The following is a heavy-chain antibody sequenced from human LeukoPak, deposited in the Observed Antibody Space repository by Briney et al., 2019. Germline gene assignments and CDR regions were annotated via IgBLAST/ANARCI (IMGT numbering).Heavy chain of an antibody. Sequence: PGGSLRLSCAASGFTVSSNYMSWVRQAPGKGLEWVSVIYGGGSTYYADSVKGRFTISRDNSKNTLYLQMNSLRAEDTAVYYCAKGQLAYCGGDCYSAPWGQGTLVTVSS. CDR2: IYGGGST. CDR1: GFTVSSNY. CDR3: AKGQLAYCGGDCYSAP. V-gene: IGHV3-66*01. D-gene: IGHD2-21*02. J-gene: IGHJ5*02.